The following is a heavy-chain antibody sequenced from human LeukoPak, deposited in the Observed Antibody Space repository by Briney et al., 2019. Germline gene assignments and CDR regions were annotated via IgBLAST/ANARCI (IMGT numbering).Heavy chain of an antibody. CDR3: ARGAVAGKMSWFDP. D-gene: IGHD6-19*01. V-gene: IGHV1-69*13. J-gene: IGHJ5*02. Sequence: SVKVSCRASGGTFSSYAISWVRQAPGQGLEWMGGIIPIFGTVNYAQKFQGRVTITADESTSTAYMELSSLRSEDTAVYYCARGAVAGKMSWFDPWGQGTLVTVSS. CDR1: GGTFSSYA. CDR2: IIPIFGTV.